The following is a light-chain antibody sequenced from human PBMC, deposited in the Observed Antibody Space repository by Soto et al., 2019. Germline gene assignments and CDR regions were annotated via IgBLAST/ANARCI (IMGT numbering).Light chain of an antibody. CDR3: QHYNSYSEA. V-gene: IGKV1-5*03. Sequence: DIQMTQSPSSLSASVGDTVIITCRASRTISSWLAWYQQKPGKAPKLLIYKASTLKSGVPSRFSGSGSGTEFTLTISSLQPDDFATYYCQHYNSYSEAFGQGTKVDIK. J-gene: IGKJ1*01. CDR1: RTISSW. CDR2: KAS.